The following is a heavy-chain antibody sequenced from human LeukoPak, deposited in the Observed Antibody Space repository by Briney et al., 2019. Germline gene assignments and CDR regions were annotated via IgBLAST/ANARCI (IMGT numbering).Heavy chain of an antibody. CDR1: GLPFIEYS. CDR2: IGIDSGNT. D-gene: IGHD1-1*01. CDR3: ARDHNYAFDN. J-gene: IGHJ4*02. Sequence: GGPLRLSCTASGLPFIEYSMNWVRQAPGKGLEWISYIGIDSGNTKYADSVRGRFTISADKAKNSLYLQMNSLRVEDTAVYYCARDHNYAFDNWGQGTLVSVAS. V-gene: IGHV3-48*01.